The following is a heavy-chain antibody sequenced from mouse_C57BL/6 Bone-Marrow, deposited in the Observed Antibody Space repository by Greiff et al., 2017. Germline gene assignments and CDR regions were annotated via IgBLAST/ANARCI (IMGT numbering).Heavy chain of an antibody. CDR1: GYTFTSYW. CDR2: IHPNSGST. J-gene: IGHJ2*01. Sequence: QFQLQQPGAELVKPGASVKLSCKASGYTFTSYWMHWVKQRPGQGLEWIGMIHPNSGSTNYNEKFKSKATLTVDKSSSTAYMQLSSLTSEDSAVYYCARKGYYGPGVYFDYWGQGTTLTVSS. CDR3: ARKGYYGPGVYFDY. V-gene: IGHV1-64*01. D-gene: IGHD1-2*01.